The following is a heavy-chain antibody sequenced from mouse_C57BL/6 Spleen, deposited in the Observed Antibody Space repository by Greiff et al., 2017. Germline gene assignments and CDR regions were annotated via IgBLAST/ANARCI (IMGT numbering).Heavy chain of an antibody. J-gene: IGHJ4*01. CDR2: INPNNGGT. D-gene: IGHD1-1*01. CDR3: ARFHYYGSSYRDYAMDY. Sequence: EVQLQQSGPELVKPGASVKIPCKASGYTFTDYNMDWVKQSHGKSLEWIGDINPNNGGTIYNQKFKGKATLTVDKSSSTAYMELRSLTSEDTAVYYCARFHYYGSSYRDYAMDYWGQGTSVTVSS. V-gene: IGHV1-18*01. CDR1: GYTFTDYN.